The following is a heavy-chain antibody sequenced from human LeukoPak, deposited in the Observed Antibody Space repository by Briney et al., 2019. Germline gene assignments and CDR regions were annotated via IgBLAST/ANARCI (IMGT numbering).Heavy chain of an antibody. V-gene: IGHV3-30*18. CDR2: ISYDGSNK. CDR3: AKGTTTWWDCSSTSCYTVGY. D-gene: IGHD2-2*02. CDR1: GFTFSSYG. Sequence: GGSLRLSCAASGFTFSSYGMHWVRQAPGKGLEWVAVISYDGSNKYYADSVKGRFTISRDNSKNTLYLQMNSLRAEDTAVYYCAKGTTTWWDCSSTSCYTVGYWGQGTLVTVSS. J-gene: IGHJ4*02.